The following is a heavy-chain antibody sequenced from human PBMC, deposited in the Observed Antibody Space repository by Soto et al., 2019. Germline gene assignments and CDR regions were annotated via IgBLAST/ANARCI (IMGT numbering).Heavy chain of an antibody. V-gene: IGHV1-8*01. D-gene: IGHD3-3*01. J-gene: IGHJ6*03. CDR1: GYTFTSYD. CDR2: MNPNSGNT. Sequence: QVQLVQSGAEVKKPGASVKVSCKASGYTFTSYDINWVRQATGQGLEWMGWMNPNSGNTGYAQKFQGRVTMTRNTSISTAYMELSSLRSEDTAVYYCASAHYDFWSGYYTPYYYYYMDVWGEGTTVTVSS. CDR3: ASAHYDFWSGYYTPYYYYYMDV.